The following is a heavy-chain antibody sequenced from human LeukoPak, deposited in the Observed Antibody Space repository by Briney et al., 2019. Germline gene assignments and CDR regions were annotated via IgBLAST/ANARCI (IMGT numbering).Heavy chain of an antibody. CDR2: IFYSGST. V-gene: IGHV4-39*07. J-gene: IGHJ3*02. Sequence: ASETLSLTCTVSGGSISNYYWGWIRQPPGKGLEWIGNIFYSGSTYYSPSLKSRVTISLDTSRNQFSLKLNSVTAADTAVYYCAKSNGYGLVGIWGQGTMVTVSS. CDR1: GGSISNYY. CDR3: AKSNGYGLVGI. D-gene: IGHD3-10*01.